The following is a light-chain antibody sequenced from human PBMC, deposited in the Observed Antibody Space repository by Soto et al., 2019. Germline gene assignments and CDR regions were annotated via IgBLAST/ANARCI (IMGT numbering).Light chain of an antibody. CDR3: QQYGSSPT. Sequence: EIVFTQSPGTLSLSPGERATRSCRASQSVSSSYLAWYQQKPGQAPRLLIYGASSRATGIPDRFSGSGSGTDFTLTISRLEPEDFAVYYCQQYGSSPTLGHGTRLEIK. V-gene: IGKV3-20*01. CDR2: GAS. J-gene: IGKJ5*01. CDR1: QSVSSSY.